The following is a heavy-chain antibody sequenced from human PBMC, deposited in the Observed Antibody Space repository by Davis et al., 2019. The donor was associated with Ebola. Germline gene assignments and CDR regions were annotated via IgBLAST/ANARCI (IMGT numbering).Heavy chain of an antibody. J-gene: IGHJ4*02. CDR2: ISYDGSNK. Sequence: GGSLRLSCAASGFTFSSYGMHWVRQAPGKGLEWVAVISYDGSNKYYADSVKGRFTISRDNSKNTLYLQMNSLRAEDTAVYYCAKGTTSDYWGQGTLVTVSS. CDR1: GFTFSSYG. V-gene: IGHV3-30*18. CDR3: AKGTTSDY. D-gene: IGHD1-1*01.